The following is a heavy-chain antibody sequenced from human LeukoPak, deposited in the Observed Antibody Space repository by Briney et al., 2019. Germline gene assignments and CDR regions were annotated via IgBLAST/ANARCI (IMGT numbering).Heavy chain of an antibody. V-gene: IGHV1-18*01. D-gene: IGHD6-13*01. J-gene: IGHJ4*02. CDR1: GYTFTFYG. Sequence: GASVNVSCKASGYTFTFYGISWVRQAPGQGLEWMGWISEYNGNTNYTQNLQGRVTMTTDTSTSTAYMELRSLRSDDTAVYYCAREVDSSNWYFDYWGQGILVTVSS. CDR2: ISEYNGNT. CDR3: AREVDSSNWYFDY.